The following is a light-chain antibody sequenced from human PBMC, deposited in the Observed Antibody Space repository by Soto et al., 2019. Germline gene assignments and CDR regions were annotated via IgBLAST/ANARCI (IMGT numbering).Light chain of an antibody. CDR2: GAS. CDR1: QSVSSN. V-gene: IGKV3-15*01. J-gene: IGKJ1*01. Sequence: DIVMTQSPATLSVSPGERATLSCRASQSVSSNLAWYQQKPGQAPRLLIYGASTRATGIPARFSGSGSGTEFTLTISSLQSEDFAVCYCQQYNNWPRTFGQGTKVDIK. CDR3: QQYNNWPRT.